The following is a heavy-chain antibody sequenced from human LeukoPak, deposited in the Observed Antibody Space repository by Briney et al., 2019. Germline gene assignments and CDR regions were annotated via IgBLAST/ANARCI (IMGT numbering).Heavy chain of an antibody. CDR1: GFTFSSYS. J-gene: IGHJ4*02. Sequence: GGSLRLSCAASGFTFSSYSMNWVRQAPGKGLEWVSYISSSSSTIYYADSVKGRFTISRDNAKNTLYLQMNSLRAEDTAVYYCATAGQRYYYDSSGYYPLDYWGQGTLVTVSS. CDR3: ATAGQRYYYDSSGYYPLDY. CDR2: ISSSSSTI. D-gene: IGHD3-22*01. V-gene: IGHV3-48*01.